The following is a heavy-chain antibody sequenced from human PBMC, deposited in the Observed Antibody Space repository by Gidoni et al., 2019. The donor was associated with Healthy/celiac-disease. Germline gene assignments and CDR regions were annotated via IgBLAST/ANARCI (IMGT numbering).Heavy chain of an antibody. D-gene: IGHD2-15*01. V-gene: IGHV3-9*01. CDR2: ISWNSGSI. Sequence: EVQLVESGGGLVQPGRSLRLSCAASGFTLADYAMHWVRQAPGKGLEWVSGISWNSGSIGYADSVKGRFTISRDNAKNSLYLQMNSLRAEDTALYYCAKDIGAGYCSGGSCYSGGMDVWGQGTTVTVSS. CDR1: GFTLADYA. CDR3: AKDIGAGYCSGGSCYSGGMDV. J-gene: IGHJ6*02.